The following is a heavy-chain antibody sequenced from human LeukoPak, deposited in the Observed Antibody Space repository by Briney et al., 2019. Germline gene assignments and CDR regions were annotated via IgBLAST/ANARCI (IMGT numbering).Heavy chain of an antibody. J-gene: IGHJ4*02. CDR3: VRQFDY. CDR2: IYTSGST. Sequence: SETLSLTCTVSGASISSDDYYWRWVRQPAGKGLEWIGRIYTSGSTNYNPSLKSRVTISVDTSKNQSSLRLSSVTAADTAVYYCVRQFDYWGQGTLVTVSS. CDR1: GASISSDDYY. V-gene: IGHV4-61*02.